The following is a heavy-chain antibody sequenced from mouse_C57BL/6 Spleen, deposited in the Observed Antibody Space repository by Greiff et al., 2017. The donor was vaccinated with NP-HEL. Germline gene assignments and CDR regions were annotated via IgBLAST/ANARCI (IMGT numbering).Heavy chain of an antibody. CDR3: AIGNYSYAMDY. D-gene: IGHD2-1*01. CDR1: GYTFTSYG. V-gene: IGHV1-81*01. Sequence: QVHVKQSGAELARPGASVKLSCKASGYTFTSYGISWVKQRTGQGLEWIGEIYPRSGNTYYNEKFKGKATLTADKSSSTAYMELRSLTSEDSAVYFCAIGNYSYAMDYWGQGTSVTVSS. J-gene: IGHJ4*01. CDR2: IYPRSGNT.